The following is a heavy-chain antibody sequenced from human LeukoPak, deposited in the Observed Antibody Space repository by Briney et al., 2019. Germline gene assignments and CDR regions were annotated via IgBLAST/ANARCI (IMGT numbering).Heavy chain of an antibody. CDR2: ISSSSSTI. CDR1: GFTFSSYS. Sequence: GGSLRLSCAASGFTFSSYSMNWVRQAPGKGLEWVSYISSSSSTIYYADSAKGRFTISRDNAKNSLYLQLNSLRAEDTSVYYCARDTRVDYWGQGTLVTVSS. J-gene: IGHJ4*02. CDR3: ARDTRVDY. V-gene: IGHV3-48*04.